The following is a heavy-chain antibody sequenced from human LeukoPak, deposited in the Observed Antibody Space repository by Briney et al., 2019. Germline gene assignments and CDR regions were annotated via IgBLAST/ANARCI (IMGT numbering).Heavy chain of an antibody. V-gene: IGHV3-21*01. Sequence: SCKASGYTFTSYAMHWVRQAPGKGLEWVSSISSSSSYIYYADSVKGRFTISRDNAKNSLYLQMNSLRAEDTAVYYCARDTRYSNWFDPWGQGTLVTVSS. CDR2: ISSSSSYI. J-gene: IGHJ5*02. CDR3: ARDTRYSNWFDP. CDR1: GYTFTSYA. D-gene: IGHD2-15*01.